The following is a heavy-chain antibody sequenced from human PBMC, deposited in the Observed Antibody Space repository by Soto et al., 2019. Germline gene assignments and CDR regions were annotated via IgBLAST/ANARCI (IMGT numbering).Heavy chain of an antibody. Sequence: PSETLSLTCTVSGGSITGYYWSWIRQPPGKGLEWIGYIYYSGSTNYNPSLKSRVTISVDTSKNQSSVKLTSVTAADTAVYYCAGEDYYDSSYWGQGTLVTVSS. CDR2: IYYSGST. D-gene: IGHD3-22*01. CDR1: GGSITGYY. CDR3: AGEDYYDSSY. V-gene: IGHV4-59*01. J-gene: IGHJ1*01.